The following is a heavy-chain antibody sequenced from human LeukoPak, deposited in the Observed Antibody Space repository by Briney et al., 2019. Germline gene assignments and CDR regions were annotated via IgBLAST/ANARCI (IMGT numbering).Heavy chain of an antibody. Sequence: GGSLRLSCAASGFTFSSYWMHWVRQAPGKGLEWVSAISGSGGSTYYADSVKGRFTISRDNSKNTLYLQMNSLRAEDTAVYYCASLGPSIAVAGTGYWGQGTLVTVSS. CDR1: GFTFSSYW. V-gene: IGHV3-23*01. CDR2: ISGSGGST. CDR3: ASLGPSIAVAGTGY. D-gene: IGHD6-19*01. J-gene: IGHJ4*02.